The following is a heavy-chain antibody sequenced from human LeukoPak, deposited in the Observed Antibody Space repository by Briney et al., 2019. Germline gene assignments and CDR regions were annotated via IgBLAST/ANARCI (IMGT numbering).Heavy chain of an antibody. V-gene: IGHV1-8*01. CDR2: MNPNSGNT. D-gene: IGHD2-2*01. CDR3: ARYCSSTSCNADD. J-gene: IGHJ4*02. Sequence: GASVKVSCKASGYTFTSYDINWVRQATGQGLEWLGWMNPNSGNTGYAQKFQGRVTMTRNTSISTAYMELSSLRSEDTAVYYCARYCSSTSCNADDWGQGTLVTVSS. CDR1: GYTFTSYD.